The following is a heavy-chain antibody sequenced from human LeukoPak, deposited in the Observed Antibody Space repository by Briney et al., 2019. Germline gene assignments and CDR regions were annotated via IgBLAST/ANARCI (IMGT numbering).Heavy chain of an antibody. D-gene: IGHD3-10*01. CDR2: IKQDGSDK. Sequence: GGSLRLSCAASGFTFSSYWMTWVRQAPGKGLEWVASIKQDGSDKYYVDSVKGRFTISRDNDKNSLYLQMNSLRAEDTAVYYCARDLWGGSGSGFDYWGQGTLVTVSS. J-gene: IGHJ4*02. CDR3: ARDLWGGSGSGFDY. CDR1: GFTFSSYW. V-gene: IGHV3-7*04.